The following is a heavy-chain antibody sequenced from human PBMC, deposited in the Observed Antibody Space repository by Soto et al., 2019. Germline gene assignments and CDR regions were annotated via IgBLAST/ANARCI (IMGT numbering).Heavy chain of an antibody. CDR3: ARPTTASLYFDY. Sequence: GASLKISCKVSGYSFTNYWIGWVRQLPGKGLEWMGTIYPGDSDTKYSQSFRCQVTISADNSISTAYLQWSSLKASDTAVYYCARPTTASLYFDYWGQGTLVTVSS. V-gene: IGHV5-51*01. CDR1: GYSFTNYW. D-gene: IGHD5-12*01. J-gene: IGHJ4*02. CDR2: IYPGDSDT.